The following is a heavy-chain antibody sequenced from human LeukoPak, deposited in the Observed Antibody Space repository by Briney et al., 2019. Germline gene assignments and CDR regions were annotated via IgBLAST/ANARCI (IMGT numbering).Heavy chain of an antibody. CDR2: ISYDGSNK. J-gene: IGHJ4*02. CDR1: GFTCSSYG. CDR3: AKDRDYYGSGSGPLDY. V-gene: IGHV3-30*18. D-gene: IGHD3-10*01. Sequence: GGSLRLSCAASGFTCSSYGMHWVRQAPGKGLEWVAVISYDGSNKYYADSVKGRFTISRDNSKNTLYLQMNSLRAEDTAVYYCAKDRDYYGSGSGPLDYWGQGTLVTVSS.